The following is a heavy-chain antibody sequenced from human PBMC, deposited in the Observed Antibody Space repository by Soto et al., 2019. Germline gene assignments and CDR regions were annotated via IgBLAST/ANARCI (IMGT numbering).Heavy chain of an antibody. CDR1: GFTFDEYA. V-gene: IGHV3-9*01. D-gene: IGHD6-13*01. J-gene: IGHJ4*02. Sequence: LRLSCVASGFTFDEYAMHWVRQVPGKGLEWVSRISWNTVSMGYADSVKGRFTISRDNAKNSLYLQMNRLRAEDTAFYYCVKDKSTIAATGALDYWGQGTLVTVSS. CDR2: ISWNTVSM. CDR3: VKDKSTIAATGALDY.